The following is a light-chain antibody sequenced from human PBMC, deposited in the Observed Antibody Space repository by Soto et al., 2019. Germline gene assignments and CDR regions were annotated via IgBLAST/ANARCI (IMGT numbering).Light chain of an antibody. CDR2: GAS. J-gene: IGKJ1*01. Sequence: EIVMTQSPATLSVSPGERVTLSCRASQSVSSNLAWYQQKPGQAPRLLIYGASTRATGIPARFSGSGSGTEFTLTISSLQSEDLAVYSCQQYNNRPPWTFGQGTKVEIK. V-gene: IGKV3-15*01. CDR3: QQYNNRPPWT. CDR1: QSVSSN.